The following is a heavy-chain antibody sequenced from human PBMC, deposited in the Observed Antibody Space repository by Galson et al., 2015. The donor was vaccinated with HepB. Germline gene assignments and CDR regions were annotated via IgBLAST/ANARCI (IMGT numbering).Heavy chain of an antibody. V-gene: IGHV1-69*13. D-gene: IGHD2-2*01. CDR3: ARQRTVVEPGWFDP. CDR2: IIPIFGTA. J-gene: IGHJ5*02. CDR1: GGTFSSYA. Sequence: SVKVSCKASGGTFSSYAISWVRQAPGQGLEWMGGIIPIFGTANYAQKFQGRVTITADESTSTAYMELSSLRSEDTAVYYCARQRTVVEPGWFDPWGQGTLVTVSS.